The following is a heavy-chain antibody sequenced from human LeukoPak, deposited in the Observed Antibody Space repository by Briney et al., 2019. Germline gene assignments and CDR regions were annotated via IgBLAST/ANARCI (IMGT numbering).Heavy chain of an antibody. CDR3: ARAANAWYYFDY. V-gene: IGHV4-39*07. J-gene: IGHJ4*02. Sequence: SETLSLTCTVSGGSISSYYWGWIRQSPGKGLEWIGSMFDSRNVFYNPSLKSQVTISVDTSKNQFSLKLTSVSAADTAVYFCARAANAWYYFDYWGQGTLVTVSS. D-gene: IGHD2-2*01. CDR2: MFDSRNV. CDR1: GGSISSYY.